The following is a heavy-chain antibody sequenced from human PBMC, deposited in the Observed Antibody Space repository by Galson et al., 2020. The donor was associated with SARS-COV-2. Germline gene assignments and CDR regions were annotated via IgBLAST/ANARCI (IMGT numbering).Heavy chain of an antibody. D-gene: IGHD3-16*02. CDR2: MMYDGSKT. Sequence: GGSLRLSCAASGFTFSNFGMHWVRQAPGKGLEWVAIMMYDGSKTYYADSVKGRFTISRDNSKNTLHLQMNSLRAEDTAVYYCARDYRVLVSCSLNYYHSGRDCWGQGTRVTVSS. CDR3: ARDYRVLVSCSLNYYHSGRDC. J-gene: IGHJ6*02. V-gene: IGHV3-33*01. CDR1: GFTFSNFG.